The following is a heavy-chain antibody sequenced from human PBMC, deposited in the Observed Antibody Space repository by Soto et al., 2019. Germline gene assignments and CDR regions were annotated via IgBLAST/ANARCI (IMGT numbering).Heavy chain of an antibody. J-gene: IGHJ6*03. D-gene: IGHD6-13*01. V-gene: IGHV4-59*01. CDR3: ARKGAAASYAHYYMVG. CDR2: VYYSGNT. Sequence: SETLSLTCTVSGGSISPYYWSWIRQPPGKGLEWIGYVYYSGNTNYNPSLESRVTISVDTSRNQFSLNLTSATAADTAVYYCARKGAAASYAHYYMVGWGTGTTVTVSS. CDR1: GGSISPYY.